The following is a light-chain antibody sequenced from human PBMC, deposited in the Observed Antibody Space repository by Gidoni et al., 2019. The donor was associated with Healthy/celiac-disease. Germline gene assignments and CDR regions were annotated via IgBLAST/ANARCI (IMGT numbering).Light chain of an antibody. CDR1: QSVSSY. V-gene: IGKV3-11*01. CDR3: QQRSNWPPWT. J-gene: IGKJ1*01. CDR2: DAS. Sequence: EIVLTQSPATLSFSPGERATLSCRASQSVSSYLAWYQQKPGQAPRLLIYDASNRATGIPARFSGSGSGTDFTLTTSSLEPEDFAVYYCQQRSNWPPWTFGQGTKVEIK.